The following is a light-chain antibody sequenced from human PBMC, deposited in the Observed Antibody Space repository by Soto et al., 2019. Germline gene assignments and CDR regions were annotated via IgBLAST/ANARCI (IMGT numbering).Light chain of an antibody. J-gene: IGKJ5*01. CDR1: QRVSARY. V-gene: IGKV3-20*01. CDR2: GIS. Sequence: EIVLTQSPGTLSLSPGDRATLSFSSSQRVSARYLAWYHQKPGQAPRLLIYGISSRATGIPDRFSGSGSGTDFTLTISRLEPEDIAVYYCQQYGSSSTFGQGTRLEIK. CDR3: QQYGSSST.